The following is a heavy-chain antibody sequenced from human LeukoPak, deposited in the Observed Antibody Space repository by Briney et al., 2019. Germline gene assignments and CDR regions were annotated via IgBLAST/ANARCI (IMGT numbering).Heavy chain of an antibody. CDR1: GYTLTELS. Sequence: GASVKVSCKVSGYTLTELSMHWVRQAPGKGLEWMGGFDPEDGETIYAQKFQGRVTMTEDTSTDTAYMELSSLRSEDTAVYYCATAGYFDWFEYYYYYMDVWGKGTTVTVSS. CDR3: ATAGYFDWFEYYYYYMDV. CDR2: FDPEDGET. V-gene: IGHV1-24*01. D-gene: IGHD3-9*01. J-gene: IGHJ6*03.